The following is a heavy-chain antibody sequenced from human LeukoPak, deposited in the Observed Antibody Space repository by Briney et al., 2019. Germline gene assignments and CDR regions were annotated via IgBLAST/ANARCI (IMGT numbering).Heavy chain of an antibody. D-gene: IGHD3-22*01. J-gene: IGHJ4*02. CDR3: ARTWAFYYASTGNYYFDY. CDR1: RYTFTGYY. CDR2: INPNSGGI. V-gene: IGHV1-2*02. Sequence: ASVKVSCKTSRYTFTGYYMHWVRQAPGQGLEWMGWINPNSGGINYAQKFQGRVAMTTDTSTSTAYMELRSVRSDDTAVYYCARTWAFYYASTGNYYFDYWGQGTLVTVSS.